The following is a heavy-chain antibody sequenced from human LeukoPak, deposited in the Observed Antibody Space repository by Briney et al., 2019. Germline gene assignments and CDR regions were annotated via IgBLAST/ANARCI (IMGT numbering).Heavy chain of an antibody. Sequence: GGSLRLSCAASGFTFSNSWMHWVRQVPGKGLVWVSRIDSDGSSTSYADSVKGRFTISRDNAKNTLYLQMNSLRAEDTAVYFCARDHVQTYYYGSRTYYGMDVWGQGTTVTVSS. CDR2: IDSDGSST. J-gene: IGHJ6*02. D-gene: IGHD3-10*01. CDR1: GFTFSNSW. V-gene: IGHV3-74*01. CDR3: ARDHVQTYYYGSRTYYGMDV.